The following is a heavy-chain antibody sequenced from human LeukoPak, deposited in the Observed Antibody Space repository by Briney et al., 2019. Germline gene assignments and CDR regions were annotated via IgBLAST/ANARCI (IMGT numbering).Heavy chain of an antibody. CDR2: ISGSGGST. CDR1: GFTFSSYA. CDR3: AKDLGEADPGYYFDY. V-gene: IGHV3-23*01. Sequence: GGSLRLSCAASGFTFSSYAMSWVRQAPGKGLEWVSAISGSGGSTYYADSVKGRFTISRDNSENTLYLQMNSLRAEDTAVYYCAKDLGEADPGYYFDYWGQGTLVTVSS. J-gene: IGHJ4*02. D-gene: IGHD3-16*01.